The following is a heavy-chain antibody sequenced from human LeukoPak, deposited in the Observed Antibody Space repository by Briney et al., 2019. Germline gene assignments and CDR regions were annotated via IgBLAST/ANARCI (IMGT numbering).Heavy chain of an antibody. D-gene: IGHD2-15*01. J-gene: IGHJ6*03. CDR3: ASARMGRAATPPYYYYYYMDV. CDR1: GGSISSSSYY. Sequence: PSETLSLTCTVSGGSISSSSYYWGWIRQPPGKGLEWIGSIYYSGSTYYNPSLKSRVTISVDTSKNQFSLKLSSVTAADTAVYYCASARMGRAATPPYYYYYYMDVWGKGTTVTVSS. V-gene: IGHV4-39*01. CDR2: IYYSGST.